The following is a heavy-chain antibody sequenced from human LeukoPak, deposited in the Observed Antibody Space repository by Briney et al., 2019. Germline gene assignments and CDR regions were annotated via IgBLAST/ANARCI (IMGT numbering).Heavy chain of an antibody. J-gene: IGHJ6*02. CDR2: IIPIFGTA. CDR3: ATGMVPAAIRTFYYYYYGMDV. V-gene: IGHV1-69*06. CDR1: GGTFSSYA. Sequence: SVKVSCKASGGTFSSYAISWVRQAPGQGLEWMGGIIPIFGTANYAQKFQGRVTMTEDTSTDTAYMELSSLRSEDTAVYYCATGMVPAAIRTFYYYYYGMDVWGQGTTVTVSS. D-gene: IGHD2-2*02.